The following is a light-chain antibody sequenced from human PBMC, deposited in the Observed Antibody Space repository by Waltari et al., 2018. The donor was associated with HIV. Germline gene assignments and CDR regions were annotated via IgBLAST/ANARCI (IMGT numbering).Light chain of an antibody. V-gene: IGLV2-14*01. CDR1: SSHVGDYNY. J-gene: IGLJ1*01. CDR3: SSYTSSSTRV. Sequence: QSALTQPASVSGSPGQSITISCTGTSSHVGDYNYVSWYQQPPGKAPKLIIYDVSNRPSGVSNRFSGSKSGNTASLTISGLQTEDEADYYCSSYTSSSTRVFGTGTKVTVL. CDR2: DVS.